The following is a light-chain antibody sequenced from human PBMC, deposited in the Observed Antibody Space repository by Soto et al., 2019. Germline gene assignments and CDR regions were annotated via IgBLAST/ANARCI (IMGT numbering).Light chain of an antibody. CDR2: DDR. J-gene: IGLJ2*01. CDR3: QVWHTTSSHVL. CDR1: NIGSYS. V-gene: IGLV3-21*02. Sequence: SYELTQPPSVSLAPGQTARITCGGNNIGSYSVHWYQQKPGQAPVLVVYDDRDRPSGIPERFSGSNSGNTATLTISGVEAGDEADYYCQVWHTTSSHVLFGGGTKLTVL.